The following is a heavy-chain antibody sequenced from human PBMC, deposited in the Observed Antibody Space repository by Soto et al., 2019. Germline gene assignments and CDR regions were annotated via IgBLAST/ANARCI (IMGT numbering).Heavy chain of an antibody. J-gene: IGHJ5*02. CDR2: SKWHGGST. D-gene: IGHD3-10*01. CDR3: ARVLGHYGSGSYYP. CDR1: RFTFDDYG. V-gene: IGHV3-20*04. Sequence: GGSVRLSCAASRFTFDDYGMSGVRQAPWKWVEWVAGSKWHGGSTGYADSVKGRFHIARANAKNSLYLQMNSLRAEDTALYYCARVLGHYGSGSYYPWGQGTMVTVSS.